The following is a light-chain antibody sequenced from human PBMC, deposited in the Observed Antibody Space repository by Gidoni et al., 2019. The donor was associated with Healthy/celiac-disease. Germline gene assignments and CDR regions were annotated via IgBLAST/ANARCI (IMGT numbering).Light chain of an antibody. CDR1: QSVSSSY. J-gene: IGKJ1*01. V-gene: IGKV3-20*01. CDR3: QQYGSSPQT. Sequence: VLTQSPGTLSLSPGERATLSCRASQSVSSSYLAWYQQKPGQAPRLLIYCASSRATGIPDRFSGSGSGTDFTLTISRLEPEDFAVYYCQQYGSSPQTFGQGTKVEIK. CDR2: CAS.